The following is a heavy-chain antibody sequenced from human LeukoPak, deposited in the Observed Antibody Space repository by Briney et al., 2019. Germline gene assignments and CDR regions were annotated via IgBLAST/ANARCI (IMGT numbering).Heavy chain of an antibody. J-gene: IGHJ6*03. D-gene: IGHD3-9*01. CDR3: AREPTDYDILTGWEDYMDV. CDR2: ISGSGGST. V-gene: IGHV3-23*01. CDR1: GFTFSSYA. Sequence: GGSLRLSCAASGFTFSSYAMSWVRQAPGKGLEWVSAISGSGGSTYYADSVKGRFTISRDNSKNTLYLQMNSLRAEDTAVYYCAREPTDYDILTGWEDYMDVWGKGTTVTVSS.